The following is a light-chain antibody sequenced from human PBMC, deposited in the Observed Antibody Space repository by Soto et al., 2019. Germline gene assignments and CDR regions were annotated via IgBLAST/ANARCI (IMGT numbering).Light chain of an antibody. J-gene: IGLJ1*01. CDR1: SSDFGTYNY. V-gene: IGLV2-14*01. Sequence: QSVLTQPASVSGSPGQSITISCTGTSSDFGTYNYVSWYQQHPGKAPKVMIYEVTYRPSGVSNRFSGSKSGNTASLTISGLQAEDEAEYYCSSYTGRSTLYVSGPGTKSPF. CDR2: EVT. CDR3: SSYTGRSTLYV.